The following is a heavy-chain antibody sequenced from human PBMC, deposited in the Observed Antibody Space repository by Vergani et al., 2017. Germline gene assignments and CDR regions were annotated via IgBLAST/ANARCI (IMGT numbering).Heavy chain of an antibody. CDR3: AHGSEYSYAVRGNWFDP. V-gene: IGHV1-69*01. Sequence: QVQLVQSGAEVKKSGSSVKVSCKASGGTFSSYAISWVRQAPGQGLEWMGGIIPIFGTANYAQKFQGRVTITADESTSTAYMELRSLSSEDTAVYYCAHGSEYSYAVRGNWFDPWGQGTLVTVSS. CDR2: IIPIFGTA. CDR1: GGTFSSYA. D-gene: IGHD5-18*01. J-gene: IGHJ5*02.